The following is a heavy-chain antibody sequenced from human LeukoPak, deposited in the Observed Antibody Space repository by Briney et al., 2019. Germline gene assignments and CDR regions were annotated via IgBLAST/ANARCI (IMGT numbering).Heavy chain of an antibody. Sequence: GGSLRLSCAASGFTFSSYWMHWVRQAPGKGLVWVSIIFGTGDTTYYADSVKGRFTVSRDNSKNTLYLQMNDLRPEDTAKYYCAKRNTMIRGGPCFDHWGQGLLVTVSS. CDR3: AKRNTMIRGGPCFDH. D-gene: IGHD3-10*01. V-gene: IGHV3-23*01. CDR2: IFGTGDTT. CDR1: GFTFSSYW. J-gene: IGHJ4*02.